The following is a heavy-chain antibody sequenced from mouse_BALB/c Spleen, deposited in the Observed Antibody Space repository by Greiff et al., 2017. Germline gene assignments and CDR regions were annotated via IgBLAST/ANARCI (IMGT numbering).Heavy chain of an antibody. CDR1: GFTFSSYW. Sequence: EVKLEESGGGLVQPGGSMKLSCVASGFTFSSYWMSWVRQSPEKGLEWVAEIRLKSDNYATHYAESVKGKFTISRDDSKSRLYLQMNSLRAEDTGIYYCTTVVAHFDYWGQGTTLTVSS. D-gene: IGHD1-1*01. J-gene: IGHJ2*01. CDR2: IRLKSDNYAT. V-gene: IGHV6-6*02. CDR3: TTVVAHFDY.